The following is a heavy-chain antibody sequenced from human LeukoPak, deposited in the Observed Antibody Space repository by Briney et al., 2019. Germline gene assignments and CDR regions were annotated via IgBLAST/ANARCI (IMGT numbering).Heavy chain of an antibody. CDR2: IYYSGST. CDR1: GGSISGYY. V-gene: IGHV4-59*01. J-gene: IGHJ4*02. D-gene: IGHD6-6*01. Sequence: PSETLSLTCTVSGGSISGYYWSWIRQSPEKGLEWIGYIYYSGSTNYNPSLKSRVTISLDTSRNHFSLKLTSVTAADTAFYYCARATYTSTWSTIDSWGQGILVTVSS. CDR3: ARATYTSTWSTIDS.